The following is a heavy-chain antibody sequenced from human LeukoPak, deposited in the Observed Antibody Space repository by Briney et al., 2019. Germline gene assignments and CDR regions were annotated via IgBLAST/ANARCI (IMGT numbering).Heavy chain of an antibody. J-gene: IGHJ4*02. V-gene: IGHV4-31*03. CDR2: IYYSGST. CDR3: ARGGDYYASSFPPFDY. CDR1: GGSISSGGYY. Sequence: SQTLSLTCTVSGGSISSGGYYWSWIRQHPGKGLEWIGYIYYSGSTYYNPSLKSRVTISVDTSKNQFSLKLSSVTAADTAVYYCARGGDYYASSFPPFDYWGQGTLVTVSS. D-gene: IGHD3-22*01.